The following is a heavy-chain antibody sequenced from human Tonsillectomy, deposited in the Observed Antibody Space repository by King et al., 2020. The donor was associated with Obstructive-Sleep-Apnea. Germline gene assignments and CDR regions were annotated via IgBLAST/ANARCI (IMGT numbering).Heavy chain of an antibody. J-gene: IGHJ4*02. CDR2: IYYSGKT. D-gene: IGHD5-18*01. V-gene: IGHV4-59*01. Sequence: HVQLQESGPGLVKPSETLSLTCTVSVGSISSYYWSWFRQPPGKGLEWIGYIYYSGKTNYNPSLKSRVTISSDTSKNQFSLRLSSVTAADTAVYYCATQGYSYGPFDYWGQGTLVTVSS. CDR1: VGSISSYY. CDR3: ATQGYSYGPFDY.